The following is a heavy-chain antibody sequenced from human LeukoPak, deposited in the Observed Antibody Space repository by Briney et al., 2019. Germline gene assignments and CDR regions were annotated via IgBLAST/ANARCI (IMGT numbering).Heavy chain of an antibody. CDR3: AGYLGYCSGGSCYSHYYYYMDV. J-gene: IGHJ6*03. D-gene: IGHD2-15*01. V-gene: IGHV4-4*02. Sequence: SETLSLTCAVSGGSISSSNWWSWVRQPPGKGLEWIGEIYHSGSTNYNPSLKSRVTISVDKSKNQFSLKLSSVTAADTAVYYCAGYLGYCSGGSCYSHYYYYMDVWGKGTTVTVSS. CDR1: GGSISSSNW. CDR2: IYHSGST.